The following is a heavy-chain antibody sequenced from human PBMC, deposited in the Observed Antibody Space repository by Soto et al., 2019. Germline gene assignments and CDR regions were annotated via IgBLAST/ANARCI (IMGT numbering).Heavy chain of an antibody. D-gene: IGHD3-3*01. CDR1: GFSFSNYN. V-gene: IGHV3-48*01. Sequence: EVQLVESGGGLVQPGGSLRLSCVASGFSFSNYNMNWVRQAPGKGLEWVSYITDSSDTVHYAESVWGRFTISRYDAESSLYLQMNSRRGVDTAVYFCAGDFGHGYYLDYWGRGRLGSVSS. J-gene: IGHJ4*02. CDR3: AGDFGHGYYLDY. CDR2: ITDSSDTV.